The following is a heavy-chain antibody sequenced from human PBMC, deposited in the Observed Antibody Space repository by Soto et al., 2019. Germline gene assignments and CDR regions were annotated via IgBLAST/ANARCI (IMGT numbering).Heavy chain of an antibody. J-gene: IGHJ4*02. D-gene: IGHD5-12*01. CDR2: IYYSGST. CDR3: ARVATKAYPFDY. Sequence: SETLSLTCTVSGGSISSGDYYWSWIRQPPGKGLEWIGYIYYSGSTYYNPSLKSRVTISVDTSKNQFSLKLGSVTAADTAVYYCARVATKAYPFDYWGQGTLVTVSS. V-gene: IGHV4-30-4*01. CDR1: GGSISSGDYY.